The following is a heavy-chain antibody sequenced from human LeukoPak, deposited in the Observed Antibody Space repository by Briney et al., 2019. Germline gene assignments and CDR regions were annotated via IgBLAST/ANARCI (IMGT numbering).Heavy chain of an antibody. J-gene: IGHJ3*02. CDR3: ARGGAFDI. V-gene: IGHV3-66*02. CDR2: IQNGGST. CDR1: GFTVSSNY. Sequence: GGSLRLSCAAGGFTVSSNYMSWVRQAPGKGLEWVSVIQNGGSTYYADSVKGRFTISRDNSKNTLFLQMNSLRAEDTAVYYCARGGAFDIWGQGTMVTVSS.